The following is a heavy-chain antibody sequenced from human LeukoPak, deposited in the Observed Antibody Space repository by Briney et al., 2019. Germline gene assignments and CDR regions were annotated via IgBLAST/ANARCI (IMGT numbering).Heavy chain of an antibody. CDR1: GFTFGDYA. D-gene: IGHD3-22*01. V-gene: IGHV3-43*02. Sequence: PGGSLRLSCAASGFTFGDYAMHWVRQAPGKGLEWVSLISGDGGSTYYADSVKGRFTISRDNSKNSLYLQMNSLRTEDTALYYCAKVRAYYDSSGTFDYWGQGTLVTVSS. CDR3: AKVRAYYDSSGTFDY. CDR2: ISGDGGST. J-gene: IGHJ4*02.